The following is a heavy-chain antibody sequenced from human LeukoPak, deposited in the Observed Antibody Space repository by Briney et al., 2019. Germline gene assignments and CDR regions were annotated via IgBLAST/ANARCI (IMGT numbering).Heavy chain of an antibody. CDR3: ARDSRVATIQASTGSYGMDV. CDR1: GGSISSGGYY. Sequence: PSQTLSLTCTVSGGSISSGGYYWSWIRQHPGKGLEWIGYIYYSGSTYYNPSLKSRVIISVDTSKNQFSLKLSSVTAADTAVYYCARDSRVATIQASTGSYGMDVWGKGTTVTVSS. D-gene: IGHD5-12*01. J-gene: IGHJ6*04. CDR2: IYYSGST. V-gene: IGHV4-31*03.